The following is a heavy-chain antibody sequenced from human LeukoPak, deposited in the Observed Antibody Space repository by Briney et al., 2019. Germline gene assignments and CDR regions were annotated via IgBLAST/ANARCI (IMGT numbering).Heavy chain of an antibody. J-gene: IGHJ5*02. V-gene: IGHV4-34*01. D-gene: IGHD6-19*01. CDR1: GGSISSYY. Sequence: SETLSLTCTVSGGSISSYYWSWIRQPPGKGLEWIGEINHSGSTNYNPSLKSRVTISVDTSKNQFSLKLSSVTAADTAVYYCARYSSGWYKGLWFDPWGQGTLVTVSS. CDR3: ARYSSGWYKGLWFDP. CDR2: INHSGST.